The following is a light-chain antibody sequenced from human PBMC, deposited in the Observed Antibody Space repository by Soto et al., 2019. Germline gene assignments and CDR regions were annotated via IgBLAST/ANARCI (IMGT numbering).Light chain of an antibody. V-gene: IGKV3-15*01. J-gene: IGKJ5*01. CDR2: GAA. CDR1: QSVSNN. Sequence: EIVLTQSPVTLSLSPGERATLSCRASQSVSNNYLAWYQQKPGQAPRLLIYGAATRATGIPARFSGSASGTEFTLTISSLQSEDFAVYTCQQYNDWPSFGQGTRLEIK. CDR3: QQYNDWPS.